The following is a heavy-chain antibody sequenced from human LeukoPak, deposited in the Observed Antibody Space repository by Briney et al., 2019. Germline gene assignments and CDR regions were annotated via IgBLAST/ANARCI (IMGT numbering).Heavy chain of an antibody. Sequence: GGSLRLSCAASGFTFSSYGMHWVRQAPGKGLEWVAVIWYDGSNKYYADSVKGRFTISRDNSKNTLYLQMNSLRAEDTAVYYCARDRIQFAPNDAFDIWGQGTRVTVSS. CDR3: ARDRIQFAPNDAFDI. CDR2: IWYDGSNK. J-gene: IGHJ3*02. V-gene: IGHV3-33*01. D-gene: IGHD5-24*01. CDR1: GFTFSSYG.